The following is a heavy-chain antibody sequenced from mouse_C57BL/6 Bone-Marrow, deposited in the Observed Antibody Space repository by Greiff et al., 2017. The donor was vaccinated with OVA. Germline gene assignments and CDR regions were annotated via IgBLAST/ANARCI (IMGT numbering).Heavy chain of an antibody. Sequence: VQLQQPGPELVKPGASVKLSCKASGYTFTSYWMHWVKQRPGQGLEWIGNINPSNGGTNYNEKFKSKATLTVDKSSSTAYMQLSSLTSEDSAVYYCARGDYDGGDYFDYWGQGTTLTVSS. CDR2: INPSNGGT. CDR1: GYTFTSYW. CDR3: ARGDYDGGDYFDY. J-gene: IGHJ2*01. D-gene: IGHD2-4*01. V-gene: IGHV1-53*01.